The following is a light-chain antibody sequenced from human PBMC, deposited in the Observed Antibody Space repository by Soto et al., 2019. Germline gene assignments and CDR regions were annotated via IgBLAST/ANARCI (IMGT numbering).Light chain of an antibody. V-gene: IGLV2-18*02. CDR1: SSDFGTYNG. J-gene: IGLJ1*01. CDR2: DVS. CDR3: SSYTISNTYV. Sequence: QSVLTRPPSVSGSPGQSVTISCTGPSSDFGTYNGISWYQQPPGTAPKLMIYDVSNRPSGVPDRFSGSKSGNTASLTISGLQAEDEGDYYCSSYTISNTYVFGTGTKVTVL.